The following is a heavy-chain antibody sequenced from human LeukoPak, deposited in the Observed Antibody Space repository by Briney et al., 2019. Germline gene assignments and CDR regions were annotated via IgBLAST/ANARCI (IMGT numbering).Heavy chain of an antibody. J-gene: IGHJ4*02. V-gene: IGHV3-9*01. CDR1: GFTFDDYA. D-gene: IGHD6-13*01. CDR2: ISWNSGSI. CDR3: AKDSSSWYYFDY. Sequence: PGGSLRLSCAASGFTFDDYAMHWVRQAPGEGLEWVSGISWNSGSIGYADSVKGRFTISRDNAKNSLYLQMNSLRAEDTALYYCAKDSSSWYYFDYWGQGTLVTVSS.